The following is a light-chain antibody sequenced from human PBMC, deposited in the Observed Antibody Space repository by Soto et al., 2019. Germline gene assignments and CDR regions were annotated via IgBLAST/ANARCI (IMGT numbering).Light chain of an antibody. J-gene: IGKJ4*01. CDR2: GAS. CDR1: QSLSSSY. CDR3: QQSGSSPLT. Sequence: DIVLPQFPGTPFLSPGEMATLSCRASQSLSSSYLAWFQNTPGQAPRLLIYGASIRATGIPARVSGSGSGTDFTLTISRLEPEEGAVDYGQQSGSSPLTFGGGTKGDIK. V-gene: IGKV3-20*01.